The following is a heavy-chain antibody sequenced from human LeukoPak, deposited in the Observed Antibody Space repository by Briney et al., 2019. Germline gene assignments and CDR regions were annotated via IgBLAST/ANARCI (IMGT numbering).Heavy chain of an antibody. Sequence: ASVKVSCKASGGTFSSYAISWVRQAPGQGLEWMGRIIPILGIANYAQKFQGRVTITADKSTSTAYMELSSLRSEDTAVYYCARRGQLHRYYGMDVWGQGTTVTVSS. CDR2: IIPILGIA. J-gene: IGHJ6*02. D-gene: IGHD6-6*01. CDR1: GGTFSSYA. CDR3: ARRGQLHRYYGMDV. V-gene: IGHV1-69*04.